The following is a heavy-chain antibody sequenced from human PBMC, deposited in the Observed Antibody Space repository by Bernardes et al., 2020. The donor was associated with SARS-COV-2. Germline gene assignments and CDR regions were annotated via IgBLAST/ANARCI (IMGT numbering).Heavy chain of an antibody. CDR2: IRSISGGGTT. Sequence: GGSLRLSCAASGFTLKNAWLSWIRQAPGKGLEWFGRIRSISGGGTTDFAAPVTGRFTISRDDSKNTLYLQMNSLKIEDTAIYYCTREGPRHIASWGQGTLVTVSP. V-gene: IGHV3-15*01. CDR3: TREGPRHIAS. CDR1: GFTLKNAW. J-gene: IGHJ4*02.